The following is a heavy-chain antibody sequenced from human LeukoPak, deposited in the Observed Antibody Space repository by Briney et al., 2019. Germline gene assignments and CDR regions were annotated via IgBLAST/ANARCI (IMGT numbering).Heavy chain of an antibody. CDR2: IYPGDSDT. CDR1: GYSFTSYW. V-gene: IGHV5-51*01. J-gene: IGHJ3*02. CDR3: ARHLTMITVPRDAFDI. D-gene: IGHD3-16*01. Sequence: GESLKISCKTSGYSFTSYWIGWVRQIPGKGLEWIGVIYPGDSDTRYSPSFQGQVTISADKSLSTAYLQWSGLKASDTAMYYCARHLTMITVPRDAFDIWGQGTMVTVSS.